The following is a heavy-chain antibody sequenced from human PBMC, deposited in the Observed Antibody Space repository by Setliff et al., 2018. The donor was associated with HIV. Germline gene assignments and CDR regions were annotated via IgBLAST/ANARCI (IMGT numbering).Heavy chain of an antibody. CDR3: ARSPQGGYFDY. J-gene: IGHJ4*03. Sequence: SGGSLRLSCAASGFTFSSYAMSWVRQAPGKGLEWVSVVSGSGDNTFYADSVKGRFTISRDNSKNTLYLQMNSLRVEDTAVYHCARSPQGGYFDYWGQGTLVTVSS. CDR1: GFTFSSYA. CDR2: VSGSGDNT. V-gene: IGHV3-23*01.